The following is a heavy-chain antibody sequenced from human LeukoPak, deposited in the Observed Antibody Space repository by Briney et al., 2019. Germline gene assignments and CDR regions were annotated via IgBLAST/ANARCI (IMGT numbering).Heavy chain of an antibody. CDR3: ARDLFILSGYSGFDY. J-gene: IGHJ4*02. V-gene: IGHV4-38-2*02. CDR1: GYPITAGYY. D-gene: IGHD3-9*01. CDR2: IFHTGHT. Sequence: SETLSLTCTVSGYPITAGYYWGWIRQAPGKGLEWLGSIFHTGHTYDNPSLKSPVTLSVDTSKNQFSLKLTSVTASDTAVYYCARDLFILSGYSGFDYWGQGTLVTVSS.